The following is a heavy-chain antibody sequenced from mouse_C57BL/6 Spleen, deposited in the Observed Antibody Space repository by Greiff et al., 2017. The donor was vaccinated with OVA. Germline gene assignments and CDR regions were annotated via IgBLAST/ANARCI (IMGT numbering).Heavy chain of an antibody. CDR3: SRWVNAMDD. J-gene: IGHJ4*01. D-gene: IGHD2-2*01. V-gene: IGHV1-64*01. CDR1: GYTFTSYW. CDR2: IHPNSGST. Sequence: VQLQQPGAELVKPGASVKLSCKASGYTFTSYWMHWVKQRPGQGLEWIGMIHPNSGSTNYNEKLKSNATLTVDKSSSTAYMQLSSLTSEDSAVYYCSRWVNAMDDWGQGTSVTVSS.